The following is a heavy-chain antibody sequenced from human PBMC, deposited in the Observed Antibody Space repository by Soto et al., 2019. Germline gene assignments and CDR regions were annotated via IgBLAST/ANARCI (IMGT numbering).Heavy chain of an antibody. D-gene: IGHD2-2*01. CDR3: VRRVPVKPRYYFDY. CDR2: IYYTGSP. Sequence: SFTCTVSGGSISSGDYYWSWVRQPPGKDTEYIGYIYYTGSPYYTPSLKSRVTISVDTSKNQFSLKLSSVTAADTAVYYCVRRVPVKPRYYFDYWGQGTLVTVS. CDR1: GGSISSGDYY. J-gene: IGHJ4*02. V-gene: IGHV4-30-4*01.